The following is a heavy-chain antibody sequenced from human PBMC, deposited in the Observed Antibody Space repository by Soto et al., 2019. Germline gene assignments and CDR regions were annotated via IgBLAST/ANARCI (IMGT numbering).Heavy chain of an antibody. D-gene: IGHD2-8*01. CDR1: GYTFTSYA. V-gene: IGHV1-3*01. Sequence: QVQLVQSGAEVKKPGASVKVSCKASGYTFTSYAMHWVRQAPGQRLEWMGWINAGNGNTKYSQKFQGRVTITRDTAARTAYMELSSRRSDDTAVYYCARGGGGVPHPPYYYYYYMDVWGKGTTVTVSS. CDR3: ARGGGGVPHPPYYYYYYMDV. J-gene: IGHJ6*03. CDR2: INAGNGNT.